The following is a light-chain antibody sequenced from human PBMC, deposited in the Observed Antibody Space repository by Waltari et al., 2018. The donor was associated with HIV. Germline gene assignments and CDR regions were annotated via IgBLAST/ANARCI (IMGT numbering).Light chain of an antibody. J-gene: IGKJ3*01. V-gene: IGKV1-39*01. Sequence: DIQMTQSPSSLSSSVGDRVSITCRASEHISNYINWYQQKSGRAPKLLIYAASSLQSGVPSRFSGSGSGTVFTLTVNSLQPEDFATYYCQQSYTSPFTFGPGTQVDL. CDR1: EHISNY. CDR3: QQSYTSPFT. CDR2: AAS.